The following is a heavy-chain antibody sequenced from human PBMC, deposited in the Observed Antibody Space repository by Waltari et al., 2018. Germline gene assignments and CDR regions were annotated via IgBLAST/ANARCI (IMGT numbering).Heavy chain of an antibody. CDR3: ARGSDYLDWNVRV. D-gene: IGHD3-9*01. CDR1: GGSFSGYY. CDR2: INHSGST. J-gene: IGHJ4*02. V-gene: IGHV4-34*01. Sequence: QEQLQQWGAGLLKPSETLSLTCAVYGGSFSGYYWSWIRQPPGKGLEWIGEINHSGSTNYNPSLKSRVTISVDTSKNQFSLKLSSVTAADTAVYYCARGSDYLDWNVRVWGQGTLVTVSS.